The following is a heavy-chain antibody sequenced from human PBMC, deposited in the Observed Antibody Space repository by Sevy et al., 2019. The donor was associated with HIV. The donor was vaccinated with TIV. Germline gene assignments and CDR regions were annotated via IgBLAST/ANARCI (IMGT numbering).Heavy chain of an antibody. V-gene: IGHV3-23*01. J-gene: IGHJ3*02. CDR3: AKDIVILVGDAFDI. Sequence: GGSLRLSCTASGFTFSNYAMNWVRQAPGKGLEWVSGISGSGSGSGTYYADSVKGRFTVSRDNSKNTPYLQMNSLRAEDTAVYYCAKDIVILVGDAFDIWGQGTMVTVSS. D-gene: IGHD3-22*01. CDR2: ISGSGSGSGT. CDR1: GFTFSNYA.